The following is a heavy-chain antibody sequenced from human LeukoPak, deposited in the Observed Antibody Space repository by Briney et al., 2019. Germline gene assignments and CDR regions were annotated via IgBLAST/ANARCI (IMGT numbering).Heavy chain of an antibody. CDR3: AKANWVSNADAVW. Sequence: GGSLRLSCAASGFSFTNFAMSWVRQAPARGPEWVSSIRGGGGTFYADYVKGRFTLSRDDSRNTVYLQVNDLRVEDTAIYFCAKANWVSNADAVWWGQGTRVTVSS. D-gene: IGHD1-1*01. CDR1: GFSFTNFA. V-gene: IGHV3-23*01. CDR2: IRGGGGT. J-gene: IGHJ4*02.